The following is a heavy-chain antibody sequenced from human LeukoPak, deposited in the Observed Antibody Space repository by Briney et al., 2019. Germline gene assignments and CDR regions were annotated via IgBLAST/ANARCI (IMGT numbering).Heavy chain of an antibody. CDR3: ATGFGSDY. CDR2: IKQEGSEK. Sequence: GGSLRLSCAATGFTFSTFWMSWGRQAPGKGLEWVANIKQEGSEKYYVDSVNGRFTISRDNAKNSLYLQMSSLRAEDTAVYYCATGFGSDYWGQGTLVTVSS. D-gene: IGHD3-10*01. J-gene: IGHJ4*02. CDR1: GFTFSTFW. V-gene: IGHV3-7*01.